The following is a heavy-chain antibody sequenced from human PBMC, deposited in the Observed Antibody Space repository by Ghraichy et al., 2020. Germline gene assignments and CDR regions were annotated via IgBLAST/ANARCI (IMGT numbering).Heavy chain of an antibody. CDR2: ISYDGSNK. CDR3: AKDRVALEYYFDY. D-gene: IGHD3-3*01. J-gene: IGHJ4*02. V-gene: IGHV3-30*18. Sequence: GGSLRLSCAASGFTFSSYGMHWVRQAPGKGLEWVEVISYDGSNKYYADSVKGRFTISRDNSKNTLHLQMNSLRAEDTAVYYCAKDRVALEYYFDYWGQGTLVTVSS. CDR1: GFTFSSYG.